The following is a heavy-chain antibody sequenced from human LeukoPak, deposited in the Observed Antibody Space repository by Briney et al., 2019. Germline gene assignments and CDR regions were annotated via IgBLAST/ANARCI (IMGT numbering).Heavy chain of an antibody. Sequence: SETLSLTCTVSGGSISSGGYYWSWIRQHPGKGLEWIGYIYYSGSTYYNPSLKSRVTISVDTSKNQFSLKLSSVTAADTAVYYCARGTLAVDTSHYFDYWGQGTLVTVSS. CDR2: IYYSGST. CDR3: ARGTLAVDTSHYFDY. J-gene: IGHJ4*02. V-gene: IGHV4-30-4*08. CDR1: GGSISSGGYY. D-gene: IGHD4-23*01.